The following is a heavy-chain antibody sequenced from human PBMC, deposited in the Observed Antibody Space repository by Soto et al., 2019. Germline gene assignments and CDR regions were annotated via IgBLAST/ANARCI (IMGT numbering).Heavy chain of an antibody. J-gene: IGHJ6*02. CDR2: IYPGDSDT. CDR1: GYTFTNYW. V-gene: IGHV5-51*01. Sequence: GSLKITCKCSGYTFTNYWIGWVLQMPGKGLEWMGIIYPGDSDTKYNPSFQGQVTISADKSITTTYLRWTSLKASDTAIYYCAASIFYYGMDVWGQGTTVTVSS. CDR3: AASIFYYGMDV.